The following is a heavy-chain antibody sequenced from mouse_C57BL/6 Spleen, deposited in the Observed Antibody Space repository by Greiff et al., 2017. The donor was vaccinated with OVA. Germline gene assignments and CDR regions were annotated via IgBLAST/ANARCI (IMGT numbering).Heavy chain of an antibody. D-gene: IGHD1-1*01. CDR2: INPGSGGT. Sequence: QVQLQQSGAELVRPGTSVKVSCKASGYAFTNYLIEWVKQRPGQGLEWIGVINPGSGGTNYNEKFKGKATLTADKSSSTAYMQLSSLTSEDSAVYFCARRNYYGSSYWYFDVWGTGTTVTVS. CDR1: GYAFTNYL. V-gene: IGHV1-54*01. CDR3: ARRNYYGSSYWYFDV. J-gene: IGHJ1*03.